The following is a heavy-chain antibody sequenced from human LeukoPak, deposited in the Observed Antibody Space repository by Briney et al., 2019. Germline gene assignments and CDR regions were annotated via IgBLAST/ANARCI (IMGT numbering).Heavy chain of an antibody. Sequence: ASVKVSCKASGYTFTGYYMHWVRQAPGQGLEWMGWINPNSGGTNYAQKFQGRVTMTRNTSISTAYMELSRLRSDDTAVYYCASSFWRLGELSLGDCWGQGTLVTVSS. D-gene: IGHD3-16*02. CDR3: ASSFWRLGELSLGDC. CDR1: GYTFTGYY. J-gene: IGHJ4*02. V-gene: IGHV1-2*02. CDR2: INPNSGGT.